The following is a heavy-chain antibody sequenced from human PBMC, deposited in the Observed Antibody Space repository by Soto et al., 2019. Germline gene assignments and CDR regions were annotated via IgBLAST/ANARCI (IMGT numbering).Heavy chain of an antibody. D-gene: IGHD3-3*01. CDR1: GFTFSSYS. V-gene: IGHV3-21*01. Sequence: PGGSLRLSCAASGFTFSSYSMNWVRQAPGKGLEWVSSISSSSSYIYYADSVKGRFTISRDNAKNSLYLQMNSLRAEDTAVYYCGRDFGMPHLPTYGMDVWGQGTTVTVSS. J-gene: IGHJ6*02. CDR2: ISSSSSYI. CDR3: GRDFGMPHLPTYGMDV.